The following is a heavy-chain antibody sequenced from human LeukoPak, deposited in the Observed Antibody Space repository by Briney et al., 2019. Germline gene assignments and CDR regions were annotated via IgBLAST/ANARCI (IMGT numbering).Heavy chain of an antibody. J-gene: IGHJ6*02. D-gene: IGHD3-9*01. CDR2: IKSGGGT. Sequence: GGSLRLSCAASGFTFNTYVMSWVRQTPGKGLQWVSSIKSGGGTDYADSVKGRFTISRDNSKNTLYLQMNSLRAEDTAVYYCAKDRAVRYFDWLLSSSGMDVWGQGTTVTVSS. V-gene: IGHV3-23*01. CDR3: AKDRAVRYFDWLLSSSGMDV. CDR1: GFTFNTYV.